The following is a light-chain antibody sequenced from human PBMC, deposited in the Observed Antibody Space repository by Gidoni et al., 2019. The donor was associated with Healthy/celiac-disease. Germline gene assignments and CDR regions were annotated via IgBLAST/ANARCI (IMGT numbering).Light chain of an antibody. CDR3: QSYDSSNPVV. CDR1: SGSIASNY. Sequence: NFMLTQPPSVSESPGKTVTISCTRSSGSIASNYVQWYQPRPGSAPTTVIYEDNQRPSVVPDRFSGSIDSSSNSASLTISGLKTEDEADYYCQSYDSSNPVVFGGGTKLTVL. J-gene: IGLJ2*01. CDR2: EDN. V-gene: IGLV6-57*04.